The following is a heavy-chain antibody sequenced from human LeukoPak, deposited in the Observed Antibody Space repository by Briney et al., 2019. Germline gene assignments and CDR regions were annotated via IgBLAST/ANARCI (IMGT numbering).Heavy chain of an antibody. J-gene: IGHJ4*02. CDR3: AIEEGTSPFDY. CDR1: GFTFSSYW. V-gene: IGHV3-7*01. CDR2: IKQDGSER. D-gene: IGHD3-10*01. Sequence: GGSLRLSCAASGFTFSSYWMSWVRQAPGKGLEWVANIKQDGSERYYVGSVKGRFTIFRDNAKNSLYLQTHSLRVEDTAVYYCAIEEGTSPFDYWGQGTLVTVSS.